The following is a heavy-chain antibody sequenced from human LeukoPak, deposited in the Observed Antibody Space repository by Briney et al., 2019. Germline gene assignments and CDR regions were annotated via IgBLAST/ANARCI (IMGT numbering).Heavy chain of an antibody. Sequence: ASVKVSCKASGYTFTAYYMHWVRQAPGQGLEWMGWIHPKSAGTNYAQRFQGRVTMTRDTSITTDYMHLTRLTSDDTAVYYCARAPSPLSAAADPLLDYWGQGTLVAVSS. J-gene: IGHJ4*02. CDR2: IHPKSAGT. CDR1: GYTFTAYY. CDR3: ARAPSPLSAAADPLLDY. V-gene: IGHV1-2*02. D-gene: IGHD6-13*01.